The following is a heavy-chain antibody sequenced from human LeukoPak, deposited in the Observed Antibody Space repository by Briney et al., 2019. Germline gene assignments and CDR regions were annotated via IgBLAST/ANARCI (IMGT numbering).Heavy chain of an antibody. CDR3: ARPTYYYDRTRAAFDI. CDR2: INSDGKTT. J-gene: IGHJ3*02. Sequence: GGSLRLSCAASGFTFSDYSMNWVRQAPGKGLEDLSYINSDGKTTWYADSVKGRFTASRDNAKNSLYLQMNSLRAEDTAVYYCARPTYYYDRTRAAFDIWGQGTMVTVSS. D-gene: IGHD3-22*01. CDR1: GFTFSDYS. V-gene: IGHV3-48*01.